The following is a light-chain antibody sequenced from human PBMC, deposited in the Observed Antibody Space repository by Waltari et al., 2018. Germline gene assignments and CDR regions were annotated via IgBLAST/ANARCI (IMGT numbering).Light chain of an antibody. CDR2: YDS. CDR1: NIDTKS. Sequence: SYVLTQPPSVSVAPGKTAGITCGGNNIDTKSVHWYQQKPGQAPILGISYDSDRPSGIPERFSGSNSGNTATLTISRVEAADEADYYCQVWDANNDPGVFGTGTEVTVL. J-gene: IGLJ1*01. CDR3: QVWDANNDPGV. V-gene: IGLV3-21*04.